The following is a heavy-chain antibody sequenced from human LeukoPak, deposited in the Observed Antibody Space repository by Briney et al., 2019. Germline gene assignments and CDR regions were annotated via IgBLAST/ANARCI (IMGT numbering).Heavy chain of an antibody. CDR2: ISAYNGNT. CDR1: GYTFTSYG. Sequence: GASVKVSCKASGYTFTSYGISWVRQAPGQGLEWMGWISAYNGNTNYAQKLQGRVTMTTDTSTSTAYMELRSLRSDDTAVYYCARDPRYSGYDSPNKNAFDYWGQGTLVTVSS. V-gene: IGHV1-18*01. D-gene: IGHD5-12*01. J-gene: IGHJ4*02. CDR3: ARDPRYSGYDSPNKNAFDY.